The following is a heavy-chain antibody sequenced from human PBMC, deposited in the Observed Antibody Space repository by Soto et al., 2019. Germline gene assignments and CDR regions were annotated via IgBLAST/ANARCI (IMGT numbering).Heavy chain of an antibody. V-gene: IGHV4-31*03. Sequence: QVQLQESGPGLVKPSQTLSLTCTVSGGSISSGGYYWSWIRQHPGKGLEWLGYIYYSGSTYNNPSLNSRVTISGDTSKNQFSLKLSSVTAADTAVYYCLRIAAPPTPGGFDPWGQGTLVTVSS. D-gene: IGHD6-13*01. CDR2: IYYSGST. J-gene: IGHJ5*02. CDR3: LRIAAPPTPGGFDP. CDR1: GGSISSGGYY.